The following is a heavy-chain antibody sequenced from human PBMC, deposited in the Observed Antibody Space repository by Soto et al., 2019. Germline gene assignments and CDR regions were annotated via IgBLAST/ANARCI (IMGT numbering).Heavy chain of an antibody. CDR1: GGSFSGYY. Sequence: QVQLQQWGAGLLKPSETLSLTCAVYGGSFSGYYWSWIRQPPGKGLEWIGEINHSGSTNYNPSPKSRVTISVDTSKNQFSLKLSSVTAADTAGYYCATAYCSGGSCYSGAFDIWGQGTMVTVSS. CDR3: ATAYCSGGSCYSGAFDI. CDR2: INHSGST. J-gene: IGHJ3*02. D-gene: IGHD2-15*01. V-gene: IGHV4-34*01.